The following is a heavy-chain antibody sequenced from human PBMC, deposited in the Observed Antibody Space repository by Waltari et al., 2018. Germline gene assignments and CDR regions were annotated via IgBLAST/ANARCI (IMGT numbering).Heavy chain of an antibody. CDR3: ARVRASGGNSAFDI. Sequence: QGQLVQSGAEVKKPGASVTVSCKASGYNFRPYGLSWVRQAPGQGLEWMGWINPYNGNTNYAQMVQDRVTLTTDTSTSTAYMELRSLTSADTAVYYCARVRASGGNSAFDIWGQGTMVTVSS. V-gene: IGHV1-18*01. CDR1: GYNFRPYG. CDR2: INPYNGNT. D-gene: IGHD1-1*01. J-gene: IGHJ3*02.